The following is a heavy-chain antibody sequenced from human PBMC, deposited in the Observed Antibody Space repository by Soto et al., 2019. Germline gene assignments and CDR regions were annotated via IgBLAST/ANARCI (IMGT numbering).Heavy chain of an antibody. CDR2: IYWDDDK. D-gene: IGHD2-21*02. CDR3: AHSGAGDRTHGYDSYYGMDV. Sequence: QITLKESGPTLVKPTQTLTLTCTFSGFSLSTSGVGVGWIRQPPGKALEWLALIYWDDDKRYSPSLKSRLTITPAPPNNQVDLTVTNMDPVDTATYYCAHSGAGDRTHGYDSYYGMDVWGQGTPVTVSS. J-gene: IGHJ6*02. CDR1: GFSLSTSGVG. V-gene: IGHV2-5*02.